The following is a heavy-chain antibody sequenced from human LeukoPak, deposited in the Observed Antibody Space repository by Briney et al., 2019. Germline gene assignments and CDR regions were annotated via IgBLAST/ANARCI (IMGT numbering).Heavy chain of an antibody. CDR3: ARDHPGIAVAGPTTTYNWFDP. Sequence: SDTLSLTCAVSGYSISSSNWWGWIRQPPGKGLEWIGYIYYSGSTYYNPSLKSRVTMSVDTSKNQFSLKLSSVTAVDTAVYYCARDHPGIAVAGPTTTYNWFDPWGQGTLVTVSS. CDR1: GYSISSSNW. D-gene: IGHD6-19*01. V-gene: IGHV4-28*03. CDR2: IYYSGST. J-gene: IGHJ5*02.